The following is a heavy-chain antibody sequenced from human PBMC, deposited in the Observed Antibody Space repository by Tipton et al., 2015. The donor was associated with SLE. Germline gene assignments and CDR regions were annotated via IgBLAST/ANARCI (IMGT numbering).Heavy chain of an antibody. CDR2: TRYDEGVK. CDR1: GESFSGYY. D-gene: IGHD1-26*01. J-gene: IGHJ6*02. Sequence: LSLTCAVYGESFSGYYWSWIRQPPGKGLEWVAFTRYDEGVKFYADSVRGRFTISRDNYKNTLYLEMNSVRAEDTAVCYCARGRGEVGIGTGYNGMDVWGQGTTVTVSS. V-gene: IGHV3-30*02. CDR3: ARGRGEVGIGTGYNGMDV.